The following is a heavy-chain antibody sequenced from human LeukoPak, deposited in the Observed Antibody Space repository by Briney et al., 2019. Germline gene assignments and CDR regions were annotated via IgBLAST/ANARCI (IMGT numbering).Heavy chain of an antibody. J-gene: IGHJ3*01. Sequence: PGGSLRLSCAASGFTFEDFATHWVRQAPGKGLEWVSGISWNSEITGYADSVKGRFTISRDNAKNSLYLQMDSLKTEDTALYYCTKGIWGGGATGKPFDVWGQGTMVTVSS. CDR1: GFTFEDFA. CDR2: ISWNSEIT. CDR3: TKGIWGGGATGKPFDV. V-gene: IGHV3-9*01. D-gene: IGHD3-16*01.